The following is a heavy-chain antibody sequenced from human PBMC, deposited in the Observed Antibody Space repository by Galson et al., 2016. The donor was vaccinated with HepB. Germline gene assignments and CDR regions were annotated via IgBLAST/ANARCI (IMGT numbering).Heavy chain of an antibody. V-gene: IGHV3-21*01. CDR2: ISRSSSLI. CDR1: GFTFSSDS. Sequence: SLRLSCADSGFTFSSDSMNWVRRAPGKGLEWISSISRSSSLIYYADSVMGRFTISRDNAKRSLYLQMNSLRVEDTAVYYCVREGGYCYGDSCRYFDLWGRGTVVTVSS. J-gene: IGHJ2*01. CDR3: VREGGYCYGDSCRYFDL. D-gene: IGHD2-15*01.